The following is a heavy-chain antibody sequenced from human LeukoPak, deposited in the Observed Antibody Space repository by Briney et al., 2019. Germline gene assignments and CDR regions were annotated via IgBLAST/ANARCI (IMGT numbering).Heavy chain of an antibody. J-gene: IGHJ6*02. CDR2: IDWDDDK. V-gene: IGHV2-70*01. D-gene: IGHD7-27*01. CDR3: ARALGIGASSAVYYGLDV. CDR1: GFSLSARGMC. Sequence: SGPALVKPTQALTLTCTFSGFSLSARGMCVSWIRQPPGKALEWPALIDWDDDKYYSTSLKTRLTISKDTSKNQVVLTMTNMDPVDTATYFCARALGIGASSAVYYGLDVWGRGTTVTVSS.